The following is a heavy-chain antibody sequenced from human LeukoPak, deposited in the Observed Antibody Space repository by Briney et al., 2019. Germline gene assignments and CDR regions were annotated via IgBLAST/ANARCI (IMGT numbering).Heavy chain of an antibody. D-gene: IGHD6-19*01. CDR1: GFTFSSYE. CDR2: ISSSGSTI. CDR3: AREIAVAGFDY. V-gene: IGHV3-48*03. J-gene: IGHJ4*02. Sequence: PGGSLRLSCAASGFTFSSYEMNWVRQAPGKGLEWVSYISSSGSTIYYADSVKGRFTISRDNAKNSPYLQMNSLRAEDTAVYYCAREIAVAGFDYWGQGTLVTVSS.